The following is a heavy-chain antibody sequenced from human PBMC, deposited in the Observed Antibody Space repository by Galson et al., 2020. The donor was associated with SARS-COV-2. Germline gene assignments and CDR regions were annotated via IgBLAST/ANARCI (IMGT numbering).Heavy chain of an antibody. CDR3: AKDHRVLQWFGQYGMDV. Sequence: TGGSLRLSCAASGFTFSSYGMHWVRQAPGKGLEWVAVISYDGSNKYYADSVKGRFTISRDNSKNTLYLQRNSLRAEDTAVYYCAKDHRVLQWFGQYGMDVWGQGTTVTVSS. D-gene: IGHD3-10*01. V-gene: IGHV3-30*18. CDR1: GFTFSSYG. CDR2: ISYDGSNK. J-gene: IGHJ6*02.